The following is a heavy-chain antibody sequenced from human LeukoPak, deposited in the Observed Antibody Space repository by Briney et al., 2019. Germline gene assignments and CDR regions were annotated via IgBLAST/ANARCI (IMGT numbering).Heavy chain of an antibody. CDR1: GGSFSGYY. V-gene: IGHV4-34*01. CDR3: ARGVWFGGHSGFDY. J-gene: IGHJ4*02. CDR2: INHSGST. Sequence: PSETLSLTCAVYGGSFSGYYWSWIRQPPGKGLEWIGEINHSGSTNYNPSLKSRVTISVDTSKNQFSLKLSSVTAADTAVYYCARGVWFGGHSGFDYWGQGTLVTVSS. D-gene: IGHD3-10*01.